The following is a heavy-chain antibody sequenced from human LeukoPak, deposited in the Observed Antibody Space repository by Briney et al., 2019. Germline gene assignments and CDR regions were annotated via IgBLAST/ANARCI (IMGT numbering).Heavy chain of an antibody. CDR3: AKGGAAMTDAPHGDVVTTTLDGFDI. CDR2: FSGVVVGN. V-gene: IGHV3-23*01. Sequence: PGGSLTPSCVASGFPFIAFAFTWVGQAPGKGLEWFSAFSGVVVGNFYADSVRGRFTISRDNSKKTLYLQLNSLKVEDTAVYYCAKGGAAMTDAPHGDVVTTTLDGFDIWGQGTMVTVSS. CDR1: GFPFIAFA. D-gene: IGHD2-21*02. J-gene: IGHJ3*02.